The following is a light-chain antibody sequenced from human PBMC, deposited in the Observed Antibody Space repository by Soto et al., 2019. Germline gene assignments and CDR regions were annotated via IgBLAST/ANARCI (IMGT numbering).Light chain of an antibody. V-gene: IGLV1-47*01. J-gene: IGLJ1*01. CDR2: RNN. CDR3: ATWDDSLSNYV. Sequence: QSVLTQPPSASGTPGQRVTISCSGSSSNIGSNYVYWYQHLTGTAPKLLIYRNNQRPSGVPDRFSGSKSGTSASLAISGLRSEDEADYSCATWDDSLSNYVFGPGTKVIVL. CDR1: SSNIGSNY.